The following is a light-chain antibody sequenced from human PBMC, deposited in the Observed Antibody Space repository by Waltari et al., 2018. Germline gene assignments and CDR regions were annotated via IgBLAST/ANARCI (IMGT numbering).Light chain of an antibody. CDR3: AAWDDSLKGVL. J-gene: IGLJ2*01. CDR1: RSNIGNNA. Sequence: QSVLTQTPSVSEAPRQRVTISCSVSRSNIGNNAVNWYQQVPGKAPKLLVFADDLLPSGVSDRFSGSKSGTSASLAISGLRSEDEGVYFCAAWDDSLKGVLFGGGTKLTVL. V-gene: IGLV1-36*01. CDR2: ADD.